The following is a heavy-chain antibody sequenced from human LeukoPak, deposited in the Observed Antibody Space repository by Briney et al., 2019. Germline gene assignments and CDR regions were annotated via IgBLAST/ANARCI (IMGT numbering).Heavy chain of an antibody. V-gene: IGHV1-69*05. CDR3: ARQWRRYSAFDI. Sequence: SVKVSCKASGGTFSSYAISRVRQAPGQGLEWMGGIIPIFGTANYAQKFQGRVTITTDESTSTAYMELSSLRSEDTAVYYCARQWRRYSAFDIWGQGTMVTVSS. J-gene: IGHJ3*02. CDR2: IIPIFGTA. CDR1: GGTFSSYA. D-gene: IGHD6-19*01.